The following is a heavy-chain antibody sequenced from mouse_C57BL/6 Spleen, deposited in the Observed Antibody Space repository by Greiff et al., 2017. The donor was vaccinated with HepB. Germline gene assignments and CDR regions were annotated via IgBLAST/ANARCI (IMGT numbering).Heavy chain of an antibody. Sequence: QVQLQQPGAELVKPGASVKMSCKASGYTFTSYWITWVKQRPGQGLEWIGDIYPGSGSTNYNEKFKSKATLTVDTSSSTAYMQLSSLTSEDSAVYYCARDDYYGSSYGYSDVWGTGTTVTVSS. CDR2: IYPGSGST. D-gene: IGHD1-1*01. CDR1: GYTFTSYW. CDR3: ARDDYYGSSYGYSDV. V-gene: IGHV1-55*01. J-gene: IGHJ1*03.